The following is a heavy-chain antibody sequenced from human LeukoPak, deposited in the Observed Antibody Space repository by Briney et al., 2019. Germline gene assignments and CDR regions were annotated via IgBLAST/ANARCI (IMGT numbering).Heavy chain of an antibody. CDR2: ISSSSSYI. CDR3: ARDRDYDILTGYYYYGMDV. D-gene: IGHD3-9*01. V-gene: IGHV3-21*01. CDR1: GFTFSSYS. Sequence: GGSLRLSCAASGFTFSSYSMNWVRQAPGKGLEWVSSISSSSSYIYYADSVKGRFTISRDNAKNSLYLQMNSLRAEDTAVYYRARDRDYDILTGYYYYGMDVWGKGTTVTVSS. J-gene: IGHJ6*04.